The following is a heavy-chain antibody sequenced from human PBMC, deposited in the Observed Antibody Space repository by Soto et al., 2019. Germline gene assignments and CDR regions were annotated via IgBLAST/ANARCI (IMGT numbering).Heavy chain of an antibody. D-gene: IGHD2-15*01. V-gene: IGHV3-33*01. Sequence: QVQLVESGGGVVQPGRSLRLSCAASGFTFSSYGMHWVRQAPGKGLEWVAVIWYDGSNKYYADSVKGRFTISRDNSKNTLYLQMNSLRAEDTAVYYCARDFSCSGGSCYPYYYYGMDVWGQGTTVTVSS. CDR2: IWYDGSNK. CDR1: GFTFSSYG. J-gene: IGHJ6*02. CDR3: ARDFSCSGGSCYPYYYYGMDV.